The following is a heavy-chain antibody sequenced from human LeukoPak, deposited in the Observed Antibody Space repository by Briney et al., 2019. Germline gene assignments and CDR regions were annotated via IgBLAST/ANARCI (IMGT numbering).Heavy chain of an antibody. CDR3: ARENYGSGSWHYYYGMGV. CDR1: GGTFSNYA. D-gene: IGHD3-10*01. V-gene: IGHV1-69*01. CDR2: IIPIFGTA. J-gene: IGHJ6*04. Sequence: SVKVSCKASGGTFSNYAISWVRQAPGQGLEWMGGIIPIFGTANYAQKFQGRVTITADESTSTAYMELSSLRSEDTAVYYCARENYGSGSWHYYYGMGVWGKGTTVTVSS.